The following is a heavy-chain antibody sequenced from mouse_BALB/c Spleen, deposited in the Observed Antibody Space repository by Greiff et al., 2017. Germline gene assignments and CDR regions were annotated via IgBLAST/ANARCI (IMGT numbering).Heavy chain of an antibody. CDR1: GISITTGNYR. J-gene: IGHJ2*01. D-gene: IGHD2-4*01. Sequence: EVKLQESGPGLVKPSQTVSLTCTVTGISITTGNYRWSWIRQFPGNKLEWIGYIYYSGTITYNPSLTSRTTITRDTSKNQFFLEMNSLTAEDTATYYCARDDDYGFDYWGQGTTLTVSS. CDR2: IYYSGTI. V-gene: IGHV3-5*02. CDR3: ARDDDYGFDY.